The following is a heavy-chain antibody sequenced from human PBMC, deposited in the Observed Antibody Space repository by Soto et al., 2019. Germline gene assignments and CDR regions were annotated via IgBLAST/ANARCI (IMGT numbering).Heavy chain of an antibody. CDR1: GTSVTTNY. CDR3: ARHFAGDLSDAFEF. V-gene: IGHV4-59*08. Sequence: QVQLQESGPGLVKPSETLSLTCSVSGTSVTTNYWSWIRQPPGKELEWMGYVIYNGRPNYSASLIARVTMSLDPSKNQVSLNLSSVTAADTAMYSCARHFAGDLSDAFEFWGQGTMVTVSS. J-gene: IGHJ3*01. D-gene: IGHD4-17*01. CDR2: VIYNGRP.